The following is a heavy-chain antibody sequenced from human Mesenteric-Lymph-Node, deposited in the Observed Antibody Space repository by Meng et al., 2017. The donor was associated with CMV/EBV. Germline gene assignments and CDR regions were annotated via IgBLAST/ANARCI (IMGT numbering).Heavy chain of an antibody. J-gene: IGHJ4*02. Sequence: GGSLRLSCAASGFSFNIYSMNWLRQAPGKGLEWVSYIRGSDGTTYYADSVKGRFTISRDNAKNSLYLQMTSLRADDTAVYYCVKGAPTTNNFWGQGTLVTVSS. CDR1: GFSFNIYS. V-gene: IGHV3-48*04. CDR3: VKGAPTTNNF. CDR2: IRGSDGTT. D-gene: IGHD1-7*01.